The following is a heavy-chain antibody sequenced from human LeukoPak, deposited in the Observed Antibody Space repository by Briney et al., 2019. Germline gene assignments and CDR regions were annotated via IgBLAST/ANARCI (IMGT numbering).Heavy chain of an antibody. CDR3: TTHYYYDSSGYYSRFDY. D-gene: IGHD3-22*01. V-gene: IGHV3-15*01. CDR2: IKSKTDGGTT. J-gene: IGHJ4*02. Sequence: GGSLRLSCVGSGFIFRNYPMYWVRQAPGKGLEWVGRIKSKTDGGTTDYAAPVKGRFTISRDDSKNTLYLQMNSLKTEDTAVYYCTTHYYYDSSGYYSRFDYWGQGTLVTVSS. CDR1: GFIFRNYP.